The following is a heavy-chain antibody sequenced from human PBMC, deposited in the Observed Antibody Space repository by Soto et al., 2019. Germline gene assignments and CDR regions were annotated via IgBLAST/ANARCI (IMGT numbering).Heavy chain of an antibody. J-gene: IGHJ3*02. D-gene: IGHD1-1*01. CDR2: IHYSGST. CDR3: ARRETTRTHAFDI. Sequence: SETLSLTXTVSGGSISSYYWSWIRQPPGKGLEWIGYIHYSGSTNYNPSLKSRVTISVDTSKNQFSLKLSSVTAADTAVYYCARRETTRTHAFDIWGQGTMVTVSS. V-gene: IGHV4-59*01. CDR1: GGSISSYY.